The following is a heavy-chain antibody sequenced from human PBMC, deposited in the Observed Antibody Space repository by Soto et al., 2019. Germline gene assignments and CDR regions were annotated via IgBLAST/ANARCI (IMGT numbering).Heavy chain of an antibody. V-gene: IGHV1-46*01. D-gene: IGHD2-15*01. J-gene: IGHJ4*02. Sequence: ASVKVSCKASGYTFTSYYMHWVQQAPGQGLEWMGIINPSGGSTRYAQNFQGRVAMTRDTSTTTVYMDLRSLTSEDTAVYYCARTLAASSDFDYWGQGTLVTVSS. CDR3: ARTLAASSDFDY. CDR1: GYTFTSYY. CDR2: INPSGGST.